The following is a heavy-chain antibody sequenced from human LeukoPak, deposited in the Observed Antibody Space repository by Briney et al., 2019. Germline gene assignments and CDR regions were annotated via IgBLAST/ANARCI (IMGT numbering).Heavy chain of an antibody. CDR1: GFTIWAYA. CDR3: AKGDDILTGYVSYFDY. Sequence: GGSVRRTCAGSGFTIWAYALDWDAHAPGLGLMGFSGICSSGDNTSHAAYVKGPFTISRDTSTDSLYLRRQSSGAEDTAAYYCAKGDDILTGYVSYFDYWGQGTLVTVSS. J-gene: IGHJ4*02. CDR2: ICSSGDNT. V-gene: IGHV3-23*01. D-gene: IGHD3-9*01.